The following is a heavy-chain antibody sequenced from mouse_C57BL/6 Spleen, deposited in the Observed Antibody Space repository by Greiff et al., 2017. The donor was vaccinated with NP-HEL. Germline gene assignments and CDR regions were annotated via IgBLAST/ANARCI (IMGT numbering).Heavy chain of an antibody. CDR3: ARFYDGYSFAY. J-gene: IGHJ3*01. CDR2: IYPRDGST. V-gene: IGHV1-85*01. D-gene: IGHD2-3*01. CDR1: GYTFTSYD. Sequence: VQLQQSGPELVKPGASVKLSCKASGYTFTSYDINWVKQRPGQGLEWIGWIYPRDGSTKYNETFKGKATLTVDTSSSTAYMELHSLTSEDAAVYFCARFYDGYSFAYWGQGTLVTVSA.